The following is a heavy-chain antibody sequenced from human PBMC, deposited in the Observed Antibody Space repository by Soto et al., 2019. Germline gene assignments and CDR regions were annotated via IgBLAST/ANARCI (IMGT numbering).Heavy chain of an antibody. CDR2: IWYDGSNK. V-gene: IGHV3-33*01. J-gene: IGHJ6*03. D-gene: IGHD2-15*01. Sequence: PLRHRCAASWFNLCSLGMHWVRQAPGKGLEWVAVIWYDGSNKYYADSVKGRFTISRDNSKNTLCLQMNSLRAEDTAVYYCAREGIGYCSGGSCSLPRAPMDVWGKGTTVTVSS. CDR1: WFNLCSLG. CDR3: AREGIGYCSGGSCSLPRAPMDV.